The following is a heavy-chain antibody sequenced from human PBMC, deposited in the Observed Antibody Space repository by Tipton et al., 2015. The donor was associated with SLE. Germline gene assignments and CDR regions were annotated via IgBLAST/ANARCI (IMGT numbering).Heavy chain of an antibody. CDR1: GGTFTNYA. V-gene: IGHV1-69*06. J-gene: IGHJ6*03. CDR3: SAASSPRDYYMDV. Sequence: QLVQSGAEVKKPGSSVRVSCKTSGGTFTNYAFNWVRQVPGQGLEWVGKIVPLFVTTDYAPNFQGRVTFTADKSTKTAYMEVSSLTSADSAVYYCSAASSPRDYYMDVWCKGTAVSVSS. CDR2: IVPLFVTT. D-gene: IGHD2-2*01.